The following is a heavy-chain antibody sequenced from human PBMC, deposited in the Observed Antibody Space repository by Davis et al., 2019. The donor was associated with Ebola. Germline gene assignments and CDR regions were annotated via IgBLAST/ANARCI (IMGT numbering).Heavy chain of an antibody. CDR2: INSDGSST. J-gene: IGHJ4*02. CDR3: ARDASYSSSPDY. V-gene: IGHV3-74*01. CDR1: GLTLSSYW. D-gene: IGHD6-6*01. Sequence: GESLKIPCAAPGLTLSSYWMHWVRQAPGKGLVWVSRINSDGSSTSYADSVKGRFTISRDNAKNTLYLQMNSLRAEDTAVYYCARDASYSSSPDYWGQGTLVTVSS.